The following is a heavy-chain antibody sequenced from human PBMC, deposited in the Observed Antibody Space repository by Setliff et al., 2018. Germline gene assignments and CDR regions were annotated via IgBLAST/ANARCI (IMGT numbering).Heavy chain of an antibody. CDR2: ISAYNGNT. CDR1: GYTFTSYG. D-gene: IGHD3-22*01. V-gene: IGHV1-18*01. Sequence: ASVKVSCKASGYTFTSYGISWVRQAPGQGLEWMGWISAYNGNTNYAQKLQGRVTMTTDTSTSTAYMELRSLRSDDTAVYYCAGDLGRGYYYDSSGQKVGDYWGQGTLVTVSS. CDR3: AGDLGRGYYYDSSGQKVGDY. J-gene: IGHJ4*02.